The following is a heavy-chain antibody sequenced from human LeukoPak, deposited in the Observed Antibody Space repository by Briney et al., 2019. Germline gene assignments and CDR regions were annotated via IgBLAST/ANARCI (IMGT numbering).Heavy chain of an antibody. CDR1: GGSISSYY. D-gene: IGHD3-16*01. Sequence: SETLSLTCSVSGGSISSYYWTWIRQPPGKGLEWIGYRYYSGSTTYNPSLKSRVTISVDTSKSQFSLKLISVTVADTAIYYCARVRGDFETDWGQGTLVTVSS. J-gene: IGHJ1*01. V-gene: IGHV4-59*01. CDR3: ARVRGDFETD. CDR2: RYYSGST.